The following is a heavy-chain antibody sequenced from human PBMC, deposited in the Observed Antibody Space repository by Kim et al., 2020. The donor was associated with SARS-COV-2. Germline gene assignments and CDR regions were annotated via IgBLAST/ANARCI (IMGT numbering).Heavy chain of an antibody. V-gene: IGHV3-21*01. J-gene: IGHJ6*02. D-gene: IGHD2-21*02. Sequence: ADSVKGRFTISRDNAKNSLYLQMNSLRAEDTAVYYCARAGVTAAPYGMDVWGQGTTVTVSS. CDR3: ARAGVTAAPYGMDV.